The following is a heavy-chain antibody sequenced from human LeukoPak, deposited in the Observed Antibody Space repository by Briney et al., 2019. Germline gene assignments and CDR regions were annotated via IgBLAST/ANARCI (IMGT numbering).Heavy chain of an antibody. J-gene: IGHJ6*03. CDR1: GFTFSSYG. D-gene: IGHD2-2*01. CDR3: ATSPAAIEYYYYYYMDV. V-gene: IGHV3-30*03. Sequence: GGSLRLSCAASGFTFSSYGMHWVRQAPGKGLEWVAVISYDGSNKYYADSVKGRFTISRDNSKNTLFLQLNSLRAEGTAVYYCATSPAAIEYYYYYYMDVWGKGTTVTVSS. CDR2: ISYDGSNK.